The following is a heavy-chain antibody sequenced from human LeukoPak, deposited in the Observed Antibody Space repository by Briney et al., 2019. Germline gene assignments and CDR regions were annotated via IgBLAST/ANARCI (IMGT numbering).Heavy chain of an antibody. D-gene: IGHD1-26*01. J-gene: IGHJ4*02. CDR3: ARSNAGATTSFDY. CDR2: INPSGGST. CDR1: GYTFTNYY. Sequence: ASVTVSCKASGYTFTNYYMHWVRQAPGQGLEWMGIINPSGGSTSYAQKFQGRVTMTRDTSTSTVYMELSSLRAEDTAVYYCARSNAGATTSFDYWGRGTLVTVSS. V-gene: IGHV1-46*01.